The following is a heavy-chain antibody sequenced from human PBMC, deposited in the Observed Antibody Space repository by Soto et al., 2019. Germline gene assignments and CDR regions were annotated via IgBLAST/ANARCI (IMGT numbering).Heavy chain of an antibody. V-gene: IGHV3-66*01. J-gene: IGHJ6*03. CDR1: GFTVSSNY. Sequence: GGSLRLSCAASGFTVSSNYMSWVRQAPGKGLEWVSVIYSGGSTYYADSVKGRFTISRDNSKNTLYLQMNSLRGEDTAVYYCARSLYYDFWSGYNKNHYYYYYMDVWGKGTTVTVSS. CDR2: IYSGGST. CDR3: ARSLYYDFWSGYNKNHYYYYYMDV. D-gene: IGHD3-3*01.